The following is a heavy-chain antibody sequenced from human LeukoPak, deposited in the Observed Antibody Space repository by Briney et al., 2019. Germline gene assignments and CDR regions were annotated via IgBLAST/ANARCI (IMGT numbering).Heavy chain of an antibody. J-gene: IGHJ4*02. V-gene: IGHV4-4*02. CDR1: GGSIDITNY. Sequence: PSETLSLTCGVSGGSIDITNYWSWVRQAPGKGLEWIGEISHSGTTNYNPSLRSRVAMSLDRANNQFSLSLTSVTAADTAVYCTRESRPFCPFAYWGQGVLITVSS. CDR3: TRESRPFCPFAY. CDR2: ISHSGTT. D-gene: IGHD2-2*01.